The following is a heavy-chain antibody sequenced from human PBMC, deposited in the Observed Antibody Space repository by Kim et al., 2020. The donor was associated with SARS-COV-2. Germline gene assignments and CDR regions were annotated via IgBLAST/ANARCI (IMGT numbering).Heavy chain of an antibody. J-gene: IGHJ4*02. V-gene: IGHV1-46*01. D-gene: IGHD3-22*01. Sequence: ASVKVSCKASGYTFTSYYMHWVRQAPGQGLEWMGIINPSGGSTSYAQKFQGRVTMTRDTSTSTVYMELSSLRSEDTAVYYCAREDMIVVVTLGGFDYWGQGTLVTVSS. CDR3: AREDMIVVVTLGGFDY. CDR1: GYTFTSYY. CDR2: INPSGGST.